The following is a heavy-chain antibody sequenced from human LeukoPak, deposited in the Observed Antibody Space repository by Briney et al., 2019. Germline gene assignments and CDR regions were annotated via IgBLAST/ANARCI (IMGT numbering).Heavy chain of an antibody. D-gene: IGHD3-10*01. Sequence: ASVKVSCKTSGYAFTNYDINWVRQAPGQGLEWMGWMHPDNGNTGYAQKFQGRVTMTRNTSITTAYMELRSLRSDDTAVYYCARGQPLTMVRGANFDYWGQGTLVTVSS. CDR3: ARGQPLTMVRGANFDY. V-gene: IGHV1-8*01. J-gene: IGHJ4*02. CDR2: MHPDNGNT. CDR1: GYAFTNYD.